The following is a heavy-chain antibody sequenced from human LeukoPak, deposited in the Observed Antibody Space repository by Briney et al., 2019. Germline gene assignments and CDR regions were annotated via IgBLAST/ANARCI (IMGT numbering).Heavy chain of an antibody. J-gene: IGHJ5*02. CDR2: INHSGST. Sequence: SETLSLTCAVYGGSFSGYYWSWIRQPPGKGLEWIGEINHSGSTNYNPSLKSRVTISVDTSKNQSSLKLSSVTAADTAVYYCARGLASSGPWGQGTLVTVSS. CDR1: GGSFSGYY. V-gene: IGHV4-34*01. CDR3: ARGLASSGP. D-gene: IGHD3-22*01.